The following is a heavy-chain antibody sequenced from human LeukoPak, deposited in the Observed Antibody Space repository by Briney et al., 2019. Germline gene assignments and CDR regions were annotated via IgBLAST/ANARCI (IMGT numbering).Heavy chain of an antibody. V-gene: IGHV3-30*02. CDR2: IRYDGSNK. J-gene: IGHJ5*02. Sequence: QAGGSLRLSCAASGFTFSSYGMHWVRQAPGKGLEWVAFIRYDGSNKYYADSVKGRFTISRDNSKNTLYLQMNSLRAEDTAVYYCARDLVVVPAAIEGWFDPWGQGTLVTVSS. CDR1: GFTFSSYG. D-gene: IGHD2-2*02. CDR3: ARDLVVVPAAIEGWFDP.